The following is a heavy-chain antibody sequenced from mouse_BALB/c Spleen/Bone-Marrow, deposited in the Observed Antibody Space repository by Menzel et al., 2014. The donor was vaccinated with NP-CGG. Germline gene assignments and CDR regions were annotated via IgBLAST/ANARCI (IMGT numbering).Heavy chain of an antibody. V-gene: IGHV5-17*02. Sequence: EVKLVDSGGGLVQPGGSRKLSCAASGFTFSSFGMHWVRPAPEKGLEWVAYISSGSSTIYYADTVKGRFTISRDNPKNTLFLQMTSLRYEDTAMYYCARSPYDYAAMDYWGQGTSVTVSS. CDR3: ARSPYDYAAMDY. D-gene: IGHD2-4*01. CDR2: ISSGSSTI. CDR1: GFTFSSFG. J-gene: IGHJ4*01.